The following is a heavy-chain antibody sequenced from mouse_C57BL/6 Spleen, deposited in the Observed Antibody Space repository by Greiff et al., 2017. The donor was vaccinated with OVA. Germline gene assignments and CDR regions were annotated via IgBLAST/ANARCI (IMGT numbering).Heavy chain of an antibody. J-gene: IGHJ4*01. Sequence: VQLQQSGAELVMPGASVKLSCKASGYTFTSYWMHWVKQRPGQGLEWIGEIDPSDSYTNYNQKFKGKSTLTVDKSSSTAYMQLSSLTSEDSAVYYCASPITGTYAMDYWGQGTSVTVSS. V-gene: IGHV1-69*01. CDR3: ASPITGTYAMDY. CDR2: IDPSDSYT. CDR1: GYTFTSYW. D-gene: IGHD4-1*01.